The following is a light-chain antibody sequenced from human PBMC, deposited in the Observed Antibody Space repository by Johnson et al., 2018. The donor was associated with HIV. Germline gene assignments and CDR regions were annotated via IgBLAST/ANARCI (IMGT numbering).Light chain of an antibody. CDR3: GTWARSRSAHFV. Sequence: QSLLTQPPSVSAAPGQKVTISCSGSTSNIEDNSVSWYQLFPGTAPKLLIYENNRRPSGIPDRFSGSKSGTSATLAITGLQTVDEADYYCGTWARSRSAHFVFGTGPKVTVL. J-gene: IGLJ1*01. CDR1: TSNIEDNS. CDR2: ENN. V-gene: IGLV1-51*02.